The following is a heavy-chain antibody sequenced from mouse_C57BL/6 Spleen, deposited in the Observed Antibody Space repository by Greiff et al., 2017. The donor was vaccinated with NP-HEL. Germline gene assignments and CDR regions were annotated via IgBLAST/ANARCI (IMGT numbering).Heavy chain of an antibody. CDR2: IHPNSGST. V-gene: IGHV1-64*01. CDR3: ASYDGYYPYYFDY. D-gene: IGHD2-3*01. J-gene: IGHJ2*01. Sequence: QVQLQQPGAELVKPGASVKLSCKASGYTFTSYWMHWVKQRPGQGLEWIGMIHPNSGSTNYNEKFKSKATLTVDKSSSTAYMQLSSLTSEDSAVYYCASYDGYYPYYFDYWGQGTTLTVSS. CDR1: GYTFTSYW.